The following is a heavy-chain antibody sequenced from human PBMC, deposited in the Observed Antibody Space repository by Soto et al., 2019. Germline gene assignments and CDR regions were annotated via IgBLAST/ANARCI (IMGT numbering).Heavy chain of an antibody. Sequence: SETLSLTCTVSGGSISSYYWSWIRQPAGKGLEWIGRIYTSESPDYNPSLKSRVTMSVDTSKNQVSLKLSSLTAADTAVYYCVLCATAGYFDLWGRGTLVTAPQ. CDR2: IYTSESP. V-gene: IGHV4-4*07. CDR3: VLCATAGYFDL. J-gene: IGHJ2*01. CDR1: GGSISSYY.